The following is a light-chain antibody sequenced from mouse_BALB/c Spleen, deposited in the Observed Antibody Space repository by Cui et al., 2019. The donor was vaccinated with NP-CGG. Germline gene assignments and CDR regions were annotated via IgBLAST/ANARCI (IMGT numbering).Light chain of an antibody. CDR1: TGAVTTSNY. J-gene: IGLJ1*01. CDR3: ALWYSNHWV. Sequence: QVVVTQESALTTSPGETVTLTCRSSTGAVTTSNYANWVQEKSDHLFTGLIGGTNNRAPGVPARFSGSLIGDKAALTITGAQTEDEAIYFCALWYSNHWVFGGGTKLTVI. CDR2: GTN. V-gene: IGLV1*01.